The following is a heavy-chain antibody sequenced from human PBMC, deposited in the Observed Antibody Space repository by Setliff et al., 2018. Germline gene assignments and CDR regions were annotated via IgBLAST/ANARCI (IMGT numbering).Heavy chain of an antibody. Sequence: ETLSLTCAVYGGSFSGYYWSWIRQPPGKGLEWIGEINHSGSTNYNPSLKSRVTISVDTSKNQFSLKLSSVTAADTAVYYCARGADTVVAPYDAFDIWGQGTMVT. CDR2: INHSGST. CDR1: GGSFSGYY. D-gene: IGHD2-15*01. V-gene: IGHV4-34*01. J-gene: IGHJ3*02. CDR3: ARGADTVVAPYDAFDI.